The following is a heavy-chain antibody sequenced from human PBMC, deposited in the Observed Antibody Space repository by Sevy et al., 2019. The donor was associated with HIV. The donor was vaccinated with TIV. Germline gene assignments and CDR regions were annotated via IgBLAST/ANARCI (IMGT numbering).Heavy chain of an antibody. Sequence: GGSLRLSCAASGFTFSTYGMHWVRQAPGKGLEWVAVMWFDGSNTYYADSVKGRSTISRDIVKNTLHLQMNSLRAEDSAVYYCARDLEFYDYGDYGPAFMPDYWGQGTLVTVSS. D-gene: IGHD4-17*01. V-gene: IGHV3-33*01. CDR3: ARDLEFYDYGDYGPAFMPDY. CDR2: MWFDGSNT. CDR1: GFTFSTYG. J-gene: IGHJ4*02.